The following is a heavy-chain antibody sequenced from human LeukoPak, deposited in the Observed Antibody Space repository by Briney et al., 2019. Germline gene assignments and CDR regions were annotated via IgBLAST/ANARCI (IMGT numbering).Heavy chain of an antibody. D-gene: IGHD5-12*01. J-gene: IGHJ6*02. Sequence: SETLSPTCAVYGGSFSGYYWSWIRQPPGKGLEWIGEINHSGSTNYNPSLKSRVTISVDTSKNQFSLKLSSVTAADTAVYYCARGTRDSLRGYSGYAKRNYYYYGMGVWGQGTTVTVSS. V-gene: IGHV4-34*01. CDR2: INHSGST. CDR3: ARGTRDSLRGYSGYAKRNYYYYGMGV. CDR1: GGSFSGYY.